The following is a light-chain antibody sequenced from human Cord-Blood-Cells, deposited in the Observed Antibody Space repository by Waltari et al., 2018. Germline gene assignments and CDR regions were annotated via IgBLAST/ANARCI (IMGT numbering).Light chain of an antibody. V-gene: IGKV1-13*02. Sequence: AIQLTQSPSSLSASVGDRVTITCRASQGISSALAWYQQQPGKAPKLLIYDASSLESGVPSRVSGRGSGTDFTLTISSLQPEDFATYYCQQFNSYPPVTFGGGTKVEIK. CDR2: DAS. CDR3: QQFNSYPPVT. J-gene: IGKJ4*01. CDR1: QGISSA.